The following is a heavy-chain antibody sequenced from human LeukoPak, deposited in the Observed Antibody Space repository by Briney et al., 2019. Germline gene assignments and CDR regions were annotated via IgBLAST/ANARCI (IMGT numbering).Heavy chain of an antibody. V-gene: IGHV4-39*07. CDR2: IYYSGST. CDR3: ARVEVELLRYFDWLLANWFDP. CDR1: GGSISSSSYY. Sequence: PSETLSLTCTVSGGSISSSSYYWGWIRQPPGKGLEWIGSIYYSGSTYYNPSLKSRVTISVDTSKNQFSLKLSSVTAADTAVYYCARVEVELLRYFDWLLANWFDPWGQGTLVTVSS. J-gene: IGHJ5*02. D-gene: IGHD3-9*01.